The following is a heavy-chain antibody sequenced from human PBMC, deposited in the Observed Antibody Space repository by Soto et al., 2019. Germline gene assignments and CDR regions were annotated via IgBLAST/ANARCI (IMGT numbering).Heavy chain of an antibody. J-gene: IGHJ4*02. Sequence: EVQLVESGGGLVQPGRSLRLSCAASGFTFDDYGMHWVRRVPGKGLEWVSSISWNSNIIGYADSVKGRFTISRDNAKNSLYLQMNSLRPEGTALYYCAKGGPDGFCSGGRCYFEYWGQGALVTVSS. CDR2: ISWNSNII. CDR3: AKGGPDGFCSGGRCYFEY. D-gene: IGHD2-15*01. V-gene: IGHV3-9*01. CDR1: GFTFDDYG.